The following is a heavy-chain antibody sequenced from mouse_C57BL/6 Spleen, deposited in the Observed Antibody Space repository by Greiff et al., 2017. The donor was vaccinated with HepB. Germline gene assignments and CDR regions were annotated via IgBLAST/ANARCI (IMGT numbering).Heavy chain of an antibody. Sequence: QVQLQQPGAELVKPGASVKLSCKASGYTFTSYWMQWVKQRPGQGLEWIGEIDPSDSYTNYNQKFKGKATLTVDTSSSTAYMQLSSLTSEDSAVYYCAREGGFDYDDYAMDYWAQGTSVTVSS. J-gene: IGHJ4*01. CDR2: IDPSDSYT. CDR3: AREGGFDYDDYAMDY. CDR1: GYTFTSYW. V-gene: IGHV1-50*01. D-gene: IGHD2-4*01.